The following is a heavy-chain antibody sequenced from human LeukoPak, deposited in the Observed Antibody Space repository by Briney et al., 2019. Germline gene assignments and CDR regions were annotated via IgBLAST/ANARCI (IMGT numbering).Heavy chain of an antibody. CDR1: GFTFGTYG. CDR3: ARNRPSTTVTTSDY. V-gene: IGHV3-48*01. CDR2: ISSSSTTI. J-gene: IGHJ4*02. D-gene: IGHD4-17*01. Sequence: GGSLRLSCEASGFTFGTYGMNWVRQAPGKGLEWISYISSSSTTIYYADSVKGRFTISRDNAKNSLYLQMNSLRAEDTAVYYCARNRPSTTVTTSDYWGQGTLVTVSS.